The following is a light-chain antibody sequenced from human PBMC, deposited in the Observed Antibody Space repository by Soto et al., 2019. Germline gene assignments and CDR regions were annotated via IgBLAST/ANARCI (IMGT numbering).Light chain of an antibody. CDR2: DAS. Sequence: IVLTQSPATLSLSPWESATLSCRASQSVSSDLAGYQQKPGQAPRLLIYDASNTATGIPARFSGSGSGTDFTLSISSLEPEDFALDYCQQRSTWLTFGGGTKVDIK. CDR3: QQRSTWLT. CDR1: QSVSSD. J-gene: IGKJ4*01. V-gene: IGKV3-11*01.